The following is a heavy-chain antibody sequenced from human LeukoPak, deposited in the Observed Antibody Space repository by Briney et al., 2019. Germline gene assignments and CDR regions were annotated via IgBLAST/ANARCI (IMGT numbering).Heavy chain of an antibody. D-gene: IGHD3-9*01. Sequence: ASVKVSCKASGYTFTSYYMHWVRQAPGQGLERMGWISAYNGNTNYAQKLQGRVTMTTDTSTSTAYMELRSLRSDDTAVYYCARVGAHNGYYDILTGYSVPFDYWGQGTLVTVSS. CDR3: ARVGAHNGYYDILTGYSVPFDY. V-gene: IGHV1-18*04. CDR2: ISAYNGNT. CDR1: GYTFTSYY. J-gene: IGHJ4*02.